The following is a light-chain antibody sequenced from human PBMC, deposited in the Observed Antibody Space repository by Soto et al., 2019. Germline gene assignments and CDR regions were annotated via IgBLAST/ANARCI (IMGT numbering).Light chain of an antibody. CDR1: QSVSSN. CDR2: GAS. J-gene: IGKJ5*01. CDR3: QQYNNWPPLT. Sequence: IVLTQSPGTLSLSPGERVTLSCRASQSVSSNLAWYQQKPGQAPRLLIYGASTRATGIPARFSGSGSGTEFTLTISSLQSEDFAVYYCQQYNNWPPLTFGQGTRLEI. V-gene: IGKV3D-15*01.